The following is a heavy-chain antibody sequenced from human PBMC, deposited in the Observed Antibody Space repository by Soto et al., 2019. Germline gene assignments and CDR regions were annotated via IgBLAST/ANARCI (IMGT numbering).Heavy chain of an antibody. CDR3: ARDLSDYLSIGMDV. Sequence: GASVKVSCKASGYTFTSYGISWARQAPGQGLEWMGWISAYNGNTNYAQKLQGRVTMTTDTSAGTAYMELRSLRSDDTAVYYCARDLSDYLSIGMDVWGQGTTVTVSS. D-gene: IGHD4-17*01. J-gene: IGHJ6*02. CDR1: GYTFTSYG. CDR2: ISAYNGNT. V-gene: IGHV1-18*04.